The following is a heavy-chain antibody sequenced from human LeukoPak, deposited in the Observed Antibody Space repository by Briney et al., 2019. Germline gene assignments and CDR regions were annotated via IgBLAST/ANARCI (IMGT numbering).Heavy chain of an antibody. CDR1: GGSISSGGYY. J-gene: IGHJ6*02. V-gene: IGHV4-31*03. CDR2: IYYSGSA. Sequence: PSETLSLTCTVSGGSISSGGYYWSWIRQHPGKGLEWIGYIYYSGSAYYNPSLKSRVTISVDTSKNQFSLKLSSVTAADTAVYYCARAILRNYGSGSPYGMDVWGQGTTVTVSS. CDR3: ARAILRNYGSGSPYGMDV. D-gene: IGHD3-10*01.